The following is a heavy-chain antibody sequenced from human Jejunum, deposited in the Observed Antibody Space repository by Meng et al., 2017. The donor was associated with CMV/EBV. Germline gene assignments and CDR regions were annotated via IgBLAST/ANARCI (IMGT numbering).Heavy chain of an antibody. Sequence: QVQLEVWGAGLLKHSESPSLTITVSGGSISSSSYYWGWIRQPPGKGLEWIGSIYYSGSTYYNPSLKSRVTISVDTSKNQFSLKLSSVTAADTAVYYCASPLGILGIVDLWGRGTLVTVSS. CDR1: GGSISSSSYY. CDR3: ASPLGILGIVDL. CDR2: IYYSGST. J-gene: IGHJ2*01. D-gene: IGHD7-27*01. V-gene: IGHV4-39*01.